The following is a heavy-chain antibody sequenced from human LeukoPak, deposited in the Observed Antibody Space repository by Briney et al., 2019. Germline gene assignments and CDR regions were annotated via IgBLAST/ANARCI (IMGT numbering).Heavy chain of an antibody. CDR3: ARLDSSGYSDY. J-gene: IGHJ4*02. V-gene: IGHV4-59*08. D-gene: IGHD3-22*01. CDR1: GGSTSSYY. Sequence: SETLSLTCTVSGGSTSSYYWSWIRQPPGKGLEWIGYIYYSGSTNYNPSLKSRVTISVDTSKNQFSLKLSSVTAADTAVYYCARLDSSGYSDYWGQGTLVTVSS. CDR2: IYYSGST.